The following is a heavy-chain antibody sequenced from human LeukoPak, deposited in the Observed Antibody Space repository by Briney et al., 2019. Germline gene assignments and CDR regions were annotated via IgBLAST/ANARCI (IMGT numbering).Heavy chain of an antibody. CDR2: INPNSGGT. V-gene: IGHV1-2*02. CDR1: GYTFTGYY. D-gene: IGHD2-8*01. J-gene: IGHJ4*02. CDR3: ARVNCTNGVCSYYFDY. Sequence: GASVKVSCTASGYTFTGYYMHWVRQAPGQGLEWMGWINPNSGGTNYAQKFQGRVTMTRDTSISTAYMALSRLRSDDTAVYYCARVNCTNGVCSYYFDYWGQGTLVTVSS.